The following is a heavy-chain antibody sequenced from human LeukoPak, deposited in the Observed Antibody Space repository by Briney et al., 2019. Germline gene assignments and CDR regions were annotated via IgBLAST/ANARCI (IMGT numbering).Heavy chain of an antibody. J-gene: IGHJ4*02. D-gene: IGHD6-19*01. CDR3: ASYGYSSGWYSFDY. Sequence: PGRSLRLSCAASGFTVSSNYMSWVRQAPGKGQEWVSVIYSGGSTYYADSVKGRFTISRDNSKNTLYLQMNSLRAEDTAVYYCASYGYSSGWYSFDYWGQGTLVTVSS. V-gene: IGHV3-53*01. CDR2: IYSGGST. CDR1: GFTVSSNY.